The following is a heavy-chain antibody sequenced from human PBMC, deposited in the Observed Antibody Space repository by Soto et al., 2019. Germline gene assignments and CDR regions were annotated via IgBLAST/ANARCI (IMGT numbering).Heavy chain of an antibody. J-gene: IGHJ6*02. CDR1: GGSISTGYFY. Sequence: QLQLQESGPGLVRPSETLSLTCTVSGGSISTGYFYWAWIRQPPGKGLEWIGSIYYSGDSYYNPSLKSRAPSSVDTTDNQFFLELRSVTAADTSVYFCVKYRTVTTTLTTAYYGMDVWGQGTTVTVAS. D-gene: IGHD6-6*01. V-gene: IGHV4-39*01. CDR2: IYYSGDS. CDR3: VKYRTVTTTLTTAYYGMDV.